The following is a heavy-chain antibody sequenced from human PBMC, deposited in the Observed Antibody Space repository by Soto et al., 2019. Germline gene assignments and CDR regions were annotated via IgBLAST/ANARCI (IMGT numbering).Heavy chain of an antibody. V-gene: IGHV4-59*01. Sequence: SVTLCVTCTVAGGSIGSYCWSWIRQPPGKGLEWIGYIYYSGSTNYNPSLKSRVTISVDTSKNQFSLKLSSVTAADTAVYYCAREVRYGYLDYWGQGPLVTVSS. CDR2: IYYSGST. CDR3: AREVRYGYLDY. J-gene: IGHJ4*02. CDR1: GGSIGSYC. D-gene: IGHD1-1*01.